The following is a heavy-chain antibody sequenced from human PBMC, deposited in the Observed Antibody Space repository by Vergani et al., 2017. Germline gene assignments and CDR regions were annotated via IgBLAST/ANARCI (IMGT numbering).Heavy chain of an antibody. Sequence: QVQLVESGGGVVQPERSLRLSCTSSGFTFSTYAMHWVRQAPGKGLEWVAIIYYDGSKKYYADSVKGRFTISRDKSRNTLDLLMSSLRAEDTAIYYCVGEGSYCGSTTCGNRSYVYYYHMYVWGEGTTVTVPS. J-gene: IGHJ6*03. D-gene: IGHD2-21*01. CDR2: IYYDGSKK. CDR1: GFTFSTYA. CDR3: VGEGSYCGSTTCGNRSYVYYYHMYV. V-gene: IGHV3-33*01.